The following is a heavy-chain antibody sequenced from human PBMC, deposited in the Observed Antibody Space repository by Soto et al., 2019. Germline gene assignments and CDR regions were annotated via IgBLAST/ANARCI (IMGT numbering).Heavy chain of an antibody. Sequence: QVQLQESGPGLVKPSQTLSLTCTVSGGSISSGDYYWSWIRQPPGKGLEWIGYIYYSGSTYYNPSLKSRVTISVDTSKNQFSLKLSSVTAADTAVYYCARGWGKYYDILTGPPSYWGQGTLVTVSS. CDR2: IYYSGST. J-gene: IGHJ4*02. D-gene: IGHD3-9*01. CDR3: ARGWGKYYDILTGPPSY. V-gene: IGHV4-30-4*01. CDR1: GGSISSGDYY.